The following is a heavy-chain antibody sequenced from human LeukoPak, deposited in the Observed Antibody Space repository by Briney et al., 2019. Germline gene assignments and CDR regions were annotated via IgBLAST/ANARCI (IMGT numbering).Heavy chain of an antibody. V-gene: IGHV1-69*02. D-gene: IGHD4-23*01. CDR1: GGTFSSYT. Sequence: SVKVSCKASGGTFSSYTISWVRQAPGQGLEWMGRIIPILGIANYAQKFQGRVTITADKSTSTAYMELSSLRSEDTAVYYCAGNPGGNSDYYYYGMDVWGQGTTVTVSS. CDR2: IIPILGIA. J-gene: IGHJ6*02. CDR3: AGNPGGNSDYYYYGMDV.